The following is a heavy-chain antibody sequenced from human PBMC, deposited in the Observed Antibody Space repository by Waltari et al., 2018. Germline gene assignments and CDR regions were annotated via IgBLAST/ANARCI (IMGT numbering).Heavy chain of an antibody. J-gene: IGHJ4*02. V-gene: IGHV3-7*01. CDR1: GFTFSNYW. CDR3: SVSLNY. CDR2: RKQDGSES. Sequence: EVQLVESGGGLVQPGGSLRLSCAASGFTFSNYWMDWVRQAPGKGREVVANRKQDGSESHYVDSVKGRFTISRDNAQNLLYLQMNSLRAGDTAVYYCSVSLNYWGQGTLVTVSS.